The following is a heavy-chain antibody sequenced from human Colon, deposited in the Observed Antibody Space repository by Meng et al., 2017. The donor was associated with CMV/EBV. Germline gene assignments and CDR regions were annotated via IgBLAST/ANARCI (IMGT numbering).Heavy chain of an antibody. CDR1: GFTFSSYW. J-gene: IGHJ3*02. CDR3: ARGVAPRTRGAFDI. Sequence: GGSLRLSCAASGFTFSSYWMSWVRQAPGKGLEWVANIKQDGSEKYYVDSVKGRFTISRDNAKNSLYLQMNSLRAEDTAVYYCARGVAPRTRGAFDIWGQGTMVTVSS. V-gene: IGHV3-7*01. D-gene: IGHD5-12*01. CDR2: IKQDGSEK.